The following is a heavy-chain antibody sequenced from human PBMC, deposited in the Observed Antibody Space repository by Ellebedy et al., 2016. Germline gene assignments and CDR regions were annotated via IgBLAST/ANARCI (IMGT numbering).Heavy chain of an antibody. V-gene: IGHV3-7*03. CDR1: GFTFSSYW. J-gene: IGHJ5*02. CDR3: ARSSYDSSGHYNWFDP. D-gene: IGHD3-22*01. Sequence: GGSLRLSCAASGFTFSSYWMSWVRQAPGKGLEWVANIKQDGSEKYYVDSVKGRFTISRDNAKNSLYLQMNSLRAEDTAVYYCARSSYDSSGHYNWFDPWGQGTLVTVSS. CDR2: IKQDGSEK.